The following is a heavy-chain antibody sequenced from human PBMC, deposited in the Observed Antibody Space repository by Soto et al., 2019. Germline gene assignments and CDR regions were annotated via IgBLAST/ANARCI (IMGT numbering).Heavy chain of an antibody. V-gene: IGHV1-2*02. D-gene: IGHD2-2*01. CDR2: TNPNSGGT. CDR1: GYTFTGYY. CDR3: ARGPYCSSTSCYDYGMDV. J-gene: IGHJ6*02. Sequence: ASVKVSCKASGYTFTGYYMHWVRQAPGQGLEWMGWTNPNSGGTNYAQKFQGRVTMTRDTSISTAYMELSSLRSEDTAVYYCARGPYCSSTSCYDYGMDVWGQGTTVTVSS.